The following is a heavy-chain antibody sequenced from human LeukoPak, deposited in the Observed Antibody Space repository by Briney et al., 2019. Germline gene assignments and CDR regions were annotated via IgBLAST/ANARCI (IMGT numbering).Heavy chain of an antibody. Sequence: PGGSLRLSCAASGFTFRSYWMSWVRQAPGKGLEWVASVSQGGSVKYYVGSVKGRFTISRDDAKNSLYVQMNSLRDEDTAVYYCARVGYSGWNLEYWGQGTLVTVSS. D-gene: IGHD5-12*01. J-gene: IGHJ4*02. V-gene: IGHV3-7*01. CDR1: GFTFRSYW. CDR2: VSQGGSVK. CDR3: ARVGYSGWNLEY.